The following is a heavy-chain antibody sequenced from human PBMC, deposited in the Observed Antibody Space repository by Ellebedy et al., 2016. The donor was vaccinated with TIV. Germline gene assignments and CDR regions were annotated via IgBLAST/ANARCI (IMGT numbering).Heavy chain of an antibody. V-gene: IGHV4-61*08. D-gene: IGHD4-17*01. J-gene: IGHJ3*02. CDR1: GGSLSRGDYY. Sequence: SETLSLXXTVSGGSLSRGDYYWNWIRQSPERGLEWIGYIYYSGSTNYNPSLKSRVTISVGTSKNQFSLKLSSVTAADTAVYYCARGNGDYEDAFDIWGQGTMVTVSS. CDR2: IYYSGST. CDR3: ARGNGDYEDAFDI.